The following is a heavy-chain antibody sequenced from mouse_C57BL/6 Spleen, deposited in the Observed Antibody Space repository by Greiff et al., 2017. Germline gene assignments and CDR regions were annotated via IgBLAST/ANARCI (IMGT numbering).Heavy chain of an antibody. CDR2: IDPSDGYT. Sequence: QVQLQQPGAELVKPGASVKLSCKASGYTFTSYWMQWVKQRPGQGLEWIGEIDPSDGYTNSNQKFKGKATLTVDTSSSTAYMQLSSLTSEDSAVXYCGRSPDSPLAYWGQGTLVTVSA. D-gene: IGHD3-2*01. V-gene: IGHV1-50*01. CDR3: GRSPDSPLAY. CDR1: GYTFTSYW. J-gene: IGHJ3*01.